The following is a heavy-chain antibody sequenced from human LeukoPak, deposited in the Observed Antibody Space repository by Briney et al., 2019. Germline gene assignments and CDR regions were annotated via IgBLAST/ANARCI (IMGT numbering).Heavy chain of an antibody. Sequence: SQTLSLTCTVSGGSISSGGYYWSWIRQHPGKGLEWIGYIYYSGSTYYNPSLKSRVTISVDTSKNQFPLKLSSVTAADTAVYYCARDPIIAAAGKNYYYGMDVWGQGTTVTVSS. CDR2: IYYSGST. V-gene: IGHV4-31*03. J-gene: IGHJ6*02. CDR3: ARDPIIAAAGKNYYYGMDV. CDR1: GGSISSGGYY. D-gene: IGHD6-13*01.